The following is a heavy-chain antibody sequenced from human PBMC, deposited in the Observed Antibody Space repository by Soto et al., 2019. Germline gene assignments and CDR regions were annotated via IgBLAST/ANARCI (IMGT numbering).Heavy chain of an antibody. D-gene: IGHD4-17*01. CDR1: GGTFSSYA. V-gene: IGHV1-69*13. CDR3: AAASQKVGYGTLYNYFYGMDV. Sequence: SVKVSCKASGGTFSSYAISWVRQAPGQGLEWMGGIIPIFGTANYAQKFQGRVTITADESTSKAYMELSSLRSEDTAVYYCAAASQKVGYGTLYNYFYGMDVWGQGTTVTVSS. CDR2: IIPIFGTA. J-gene: IGHJ6*01.